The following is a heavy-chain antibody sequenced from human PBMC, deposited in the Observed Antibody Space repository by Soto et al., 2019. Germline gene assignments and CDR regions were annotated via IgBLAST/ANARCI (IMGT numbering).Heavy chain of an antibody. V-gene: IGHV1-18*01. CDR3: AREGPAPYYYYGMDV. CDR2: ISAYNGNT. J-gene: IGHJ6*02. Sequence: QVQLVQSGGEVKKPGASVKVSCKTSGYSFTTYGISWVRQDPGQGLEWMGWISAYNGNTNYAQKLQDRVTMTTDTSTSTAYMELRSLRSDDTAVYYCAREGPAPYYYYGMDVWGQGSTVTVSS. CDR1: GYSFTTYG.